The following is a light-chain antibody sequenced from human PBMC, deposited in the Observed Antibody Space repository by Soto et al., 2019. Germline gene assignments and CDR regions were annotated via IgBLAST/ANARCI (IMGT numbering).Light chain of an antibody. CDR2: GAS. J-gene: IGKJ5*01. CDR1: QTVSSNY. V-gene: IGKV3-20*01. CDR3: QQYTGPPTT. Sequence: IILTPSPDTLSLSPGARATLSCRASQTVSSNYLAWCQQRPGQAPRLLIYGASTRAAGIPDRFSGSGSGTDFTLTITRLEPEDSAVYFCQQYTGPPTTFGQGTRLEIK.